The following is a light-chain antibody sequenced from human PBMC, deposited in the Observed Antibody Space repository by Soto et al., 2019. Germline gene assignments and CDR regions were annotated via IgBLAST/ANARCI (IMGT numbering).Light chain of an antibody. CDR2: EVI. CDR3: CSYADNYYV. Sequence: QSVLNQPASVSGSPGQSITISCTGTSSDVGNNNLVSWYQHHPGKAPRLLIYEVIKRASGASNRFSGARSGNTASLTISGLQAEDEADYFCCSYADNYYVFGTGTKVTVL. V-gene: IGLV2-23*02. CDR1: SSDVGNNNL. J-gene: IGLJ1*01.